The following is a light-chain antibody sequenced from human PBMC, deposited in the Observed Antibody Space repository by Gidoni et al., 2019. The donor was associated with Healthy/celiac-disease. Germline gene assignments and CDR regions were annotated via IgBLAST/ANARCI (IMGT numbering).Light chain of an antibody. CDR3: QQYYSYPRT. CDR1: QGISSY. J-gene: IGKJ1*01. Sequence: AIRMTQSPSSLSASTGDRVTITCRSSQGISSYLAWDQQKPGKAPKLLIYAASTLQSGVPSRFSGSGSGKDFTLTSSCLQSEDFATYYCQQYYSYPRTFGQGTKVEIK. V-gene: IGKV1-8*01. CDR2: AAS.